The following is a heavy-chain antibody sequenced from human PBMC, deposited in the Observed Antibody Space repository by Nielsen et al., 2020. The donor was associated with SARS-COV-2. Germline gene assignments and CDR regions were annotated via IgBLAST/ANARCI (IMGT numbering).Heavy chain of an antibody. CDR3: ARGNGYSSGWFDY. CDR2: MWSDGRTK. Sequence: GESLKISCTGFGFTFSNYGVHWVRQAPGKGLEWVAVMWSDGRTKYYGDSVKGQFSVSRDDSRNVLYLYMSGLRAEDSAMYFCARGNGYSSGWFDYWGQGTPVTVSS. J-gene: IGHJ5*01. CDR1: GFTFSNYG. V-gene: IGHV3-33*01. D-gene: IGHD2-15*01.